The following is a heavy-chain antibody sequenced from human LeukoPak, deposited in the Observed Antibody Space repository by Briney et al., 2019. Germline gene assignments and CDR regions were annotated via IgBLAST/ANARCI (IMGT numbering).Heavy chain of an antibody. CDR3: TRLMYYDYVWGSYPLGPFDY. CDR1: GGSISSSSYY. J-gene: IGHJ4*02. D-gene: IGHD3-16*01. V-gene: IGHV4-39*01. CDR2: INYSGST. Sequence: SETLSLTCTVSGGSISSSSYYWGWIRQPPGKGLEWIVSINYSGSTYYNPSLKSRVTISVDTSKNQVSPKLNSVTAADTAVYYCTRLMYYDYVWGSYPLGPFDYWGQGTLVTVSS.